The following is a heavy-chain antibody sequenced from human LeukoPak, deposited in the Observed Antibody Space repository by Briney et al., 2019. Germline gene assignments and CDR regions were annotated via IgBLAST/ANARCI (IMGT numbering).Heavy chain of an antibody. J-gene: IGHJ4*02. D-gene: IGHD6-13*01. CDR2: IYYSGST. CDR3: ARGPRIAAPIDY. CDR1: GGSISSISSNNYH. V-gene: IGHV4-39*01. Sequence: SETLSLTCIDSGGSISSISSNNYHWGWIRQPPGKGLEWIGSIYYSGSTYYNPSLKSRVTISVDTSKNQFSLKLSSVTAADTAVYYCARGPRIAAPIDYWGQGTLVTVSS.